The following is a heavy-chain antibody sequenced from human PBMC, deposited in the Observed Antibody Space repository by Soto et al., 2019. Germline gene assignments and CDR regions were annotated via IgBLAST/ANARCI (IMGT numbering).Heavy chain of an antibody. CDR2: ISYDGSNK. V-gene: IGHV3-30-3*01. D-gene: IGHD2-15*01. CDR1: GFTFSSYA. CDR3: VRDNRMVAAPYYYYGMDV. Sequence: GGSLRLSCAASGFTFSSYAMHWVRQAPGKGLEWVAVISYDGSNKYYADSVKGRFTISRDNSKNTLYLQMNSLRAEDTAVYYCVRDNRMVAAPYYYYGMDVWGQGTTVTVSS. J-gene: IGHJ6*02.